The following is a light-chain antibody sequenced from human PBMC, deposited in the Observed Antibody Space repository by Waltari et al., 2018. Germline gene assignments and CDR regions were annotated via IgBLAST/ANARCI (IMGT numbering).Light chain of an antibody. CDR3: QHYVRLPVT. J-gene: IGKJ1*01. V-gene: IGKV3-20*01. Sequence: EIVLTPLPGTLSFSPGERATLSCRASQSVGRSLAWYQQKPGRAPRLLIYATSNRATGIPDRFSASGSGTDFSLTISRLEPEDFALYYCQHYVRLPVTFGQGTKVEVK. CDR2: ATS. CDR1: QSVGRS.